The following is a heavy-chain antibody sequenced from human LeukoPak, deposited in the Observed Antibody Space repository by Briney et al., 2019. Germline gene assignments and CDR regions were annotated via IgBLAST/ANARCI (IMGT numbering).Heavy chain of an antibody. Sequence: PGRSVRLSCAASGFTFDDYAIHWVRQAPGKGLEWVSGISWNSGSIGYADSVKGRFTISRDNAKNSLYLQMNSLRAEDTALYYCAKGMGPRIAAAGGYWGLGNLVTVSS. D-gene: IGHD6-13*01. V-gene: IGHV3-9*01. CDR3: AKGMGPRIAAAGGY. CDR2: ISWNSGSI. J-gene: IGHJ4*02. CDR1: GFTFDDYA.